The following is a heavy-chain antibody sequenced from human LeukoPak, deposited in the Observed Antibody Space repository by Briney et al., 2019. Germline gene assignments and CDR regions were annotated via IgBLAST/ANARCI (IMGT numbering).Heavy chain of an antibody. D-gene: IGHD4-11*01. Sequence: GGSLRLSCAASGFTVSSNYMSWVRQAPGKGLEWVSVIYSGGSTYYADSVKGRFTISRDNSKNTLYLQMNSLRAEDTAVYYCARHYGNYRRHPFDCWGLGTLVTVSS. CDR2: IYSGGST. J-gene: IGHJ4*02. CDR3: ARHYGNYRRHPFDC. V-gene: IGHV3-66*04. CDR1: GFTVSSNY.